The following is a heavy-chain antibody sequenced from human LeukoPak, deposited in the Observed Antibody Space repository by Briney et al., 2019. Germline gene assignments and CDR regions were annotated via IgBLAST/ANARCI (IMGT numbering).Heavy chain of an antibody. V-gene: IGHV3-23*01. D-gene: IGHD6-13*01. CDR1: GFTFSSNA. Sequence: GSLRLSCAASGFTFSSNAMTWVRQAPGKGLEWVSVISAEGLTTYYADSVKGRFTISRDNSRDTLNLQMNSLRAEDTAIYYCVQSTAWYRSSWYLIYWGQGILVTVSS. J-gene: IGHJ4*02. CDR2: ISAEGLTT. CDR3: VQSTAWYRSSWYLIY.